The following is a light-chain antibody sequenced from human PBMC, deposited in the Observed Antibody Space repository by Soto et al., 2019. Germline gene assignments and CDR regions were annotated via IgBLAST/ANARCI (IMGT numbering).Light chain of an antibody. CDR1: QSVSSSY. CDR3: QQYGSSLMYT. J-gene: IGKJ2*01. Sequence: EIVLTQSPGTLSLSPGERATLSCRASQSVSSSYLAWYQQKPGQAPRLLIYGASSRATGIPDRFSGSGSGTDFTLTIIRLEPDDFAVYYCQQYGSSLMYTFGQGTKLEIK. V-gene: IGKV3-20*01. CDR2: GAS.